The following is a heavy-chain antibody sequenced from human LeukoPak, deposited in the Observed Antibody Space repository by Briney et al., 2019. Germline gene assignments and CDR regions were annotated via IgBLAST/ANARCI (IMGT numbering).Heavy chain of an antibody. Sequence: ASVKVSCKASGYTFSSNDINWVRQATGQGLEWMGWMNPENGNTGYAEKFQGRVTLTRDTSINTAYMELSSLGSEDTAVYYCARRYAGGWTDHWGQGTLVTVFS. CDR3: ARRYAGGWTDH. V-gene: IGHV1-8*01. CDR1: GYTFSSND. D-gene: IGHD6-19*01. J-gene: IGHJ4*02. CDR2: MNPENGNT.